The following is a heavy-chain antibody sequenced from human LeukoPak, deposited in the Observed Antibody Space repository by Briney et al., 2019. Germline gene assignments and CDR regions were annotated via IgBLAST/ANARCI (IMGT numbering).Heavy chain of an antibody. D-gene: IGHD1-14*01. CDR1: GGSISSYY. CDR3: ARRRTGDAFDI. V-gene: IGHV4-4*09. J-gene: IGHJ3*02. Sequence: SETLSLTCTVSGGSISSYYWSWIRQPPGKGLEWIGYIYTSGSTNYNPSLKSRVTISVDTSKNQFSLKLSSVTAADTAVYYCARRRTGDAFDIWGQGTIVTVSS. CDR2: IYTSGST.